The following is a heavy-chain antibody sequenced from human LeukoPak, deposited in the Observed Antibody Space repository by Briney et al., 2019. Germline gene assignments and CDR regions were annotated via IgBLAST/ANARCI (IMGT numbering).Heavy chain of an antibody. J-gene: IGHJ6*02. CDR3: AKDIKISIYFGELDGMDV. CDR2: ISGSGLST. Sequence: GGSLRLSCAASGFTFSSYAMHWVRQAPGKGLEWVSGISGSGLSTYYADSVRGRFTISRDNSKNTLYLQMNSLTAEDTAVYYCAKDIKISIYFGELDGMDVWGQGTTVTVSS. D-gene: IGHD3-3*02. CDR1: GFTFSSYA. V-gene: IGHV3-23*01.